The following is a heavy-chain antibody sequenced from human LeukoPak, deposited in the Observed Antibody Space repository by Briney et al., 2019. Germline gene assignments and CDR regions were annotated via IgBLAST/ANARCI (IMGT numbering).Heavy chain of an antibody. V-gene: IGHV4-30-2*01. D-gene: IGHD6-13*01. CDR2: IYHSGST. J-gene: IGHJ4*02. CDR1: GGSISSGGYY. CDR3: ARALAAAGGDY. Sequence: SEALSLTCTVSGGSISSGGYYWSWIRQPPGKGLEWIGYIYHSGSTYYNPSLKSRVTISVDRSKNQFSLKLSSVTAADTAVYYCARALAAAGGDYWGQGTLVTVSS.